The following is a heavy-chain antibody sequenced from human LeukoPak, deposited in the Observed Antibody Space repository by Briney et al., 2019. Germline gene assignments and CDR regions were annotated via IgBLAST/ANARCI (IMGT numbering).Heavy chain of an antibody. CDR2: TYYRSKWNN. CDR1: GDSVSSNSAA. Sequence: SQTLSLTCAISGDSVSSNSAAWSWIRQSPSRGLEWLGRTYYRSKWNNDYAVSVKSRITINPDTSKNQFSLQLNSVTPDDTAVYYCAREGDEGYLFDYWGQGTLVTVSS. J-gene: IGHJ4*02. D-gene: IGHD5-18*01. CDR3: AREGDEGYLFDY. V-gene: IGHV6-1*01.